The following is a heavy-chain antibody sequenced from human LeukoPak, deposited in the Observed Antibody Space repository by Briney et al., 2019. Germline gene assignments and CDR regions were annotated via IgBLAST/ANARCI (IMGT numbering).Heavy chain of an antibody. CDR1: GFTVYSYA. V-gene: IGHV3-23*01. CDR2: IRGSGVAT. J-gene: IGHJ4*02. D-gene: IGHD1-1*01. Sequence: GGSLRLSCAASGFTVYSYAMSWVHQATGKGLEWVSAIRGSGVATFYADSVKGRFTISRDNSRNTLYLQMNSLRAEDTAVYFCASRVDTTLVWGQGTLVTVSS. CDR3: ASRVDTTLV.